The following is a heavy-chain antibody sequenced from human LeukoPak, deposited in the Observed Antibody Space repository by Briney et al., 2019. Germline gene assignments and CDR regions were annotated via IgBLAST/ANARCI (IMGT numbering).Heavy chain of an antibody. CDR2: IIPILGIA. D-gene: IGHD3-22*01. CDR3: ASGADSSGYYYIDY. J-gene: IGHJ4*02. Sequence: GASVKVSCKASGGTFSSYAISWVRQAPGQGLEWMGRIIPILGIANYAQKFQGRVTITADKSTSTAYMELSSLRSEDTAVYYCASGADSSGYYYIDYWGQGTLVTVSS. CDR1: GGTFSSYA. V-gene: IGHV1-69*04.